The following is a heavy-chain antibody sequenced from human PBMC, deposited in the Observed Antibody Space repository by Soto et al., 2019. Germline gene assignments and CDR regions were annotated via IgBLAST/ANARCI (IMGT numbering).Heavy chain of an antibody. V-gene: IGHV1-69*06. CDR2: IVPLLRTT. CDR3: ARGGYSSTWSNILDRSGLDV. CDR1: GGTFSSYA. J-gene: IGHJ6*02. Sequence: QVQLVQSGAEAKKPGSSVKVSCKTSGGTFSSYAISWVRQAPGQGLEWMGGIVPLLRTTNYAQKFQGRVTITADTSTYTVYMELRGLRPGDTAVYYCARGGYSSTWSNILDRSGLDVWGQGTTVTVSS. D-gene: IGHD6-13*01.